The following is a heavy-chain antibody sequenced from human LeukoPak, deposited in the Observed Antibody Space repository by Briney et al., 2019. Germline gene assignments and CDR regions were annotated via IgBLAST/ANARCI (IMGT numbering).Heavy chain of an antibody. J-gene: IGHJ6*02. V-gene: IGHV3-33*08. Sequence: GGSLRLSCAASGFTFSSYGMHWVRQAPGKGLEWVAVIWYDGSNKYYADSVKGRFTISRDNSKNTLYLQMNSLRAEDTAVYYCARDPYGDYGMDVWGQGTTVTVSS. CDR3: ARDPYGDYGMDV. CDR1: GFTFSSYG. CDR2: IWYDGSNK. D-gene: IGHD4-17*01.